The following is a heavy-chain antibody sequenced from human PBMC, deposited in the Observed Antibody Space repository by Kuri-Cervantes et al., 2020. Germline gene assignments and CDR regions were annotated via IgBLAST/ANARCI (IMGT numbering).Heavy chain of an antibody. Sequence: SVKVSCKASGGTFSSYAISWVRQAPGQGLEWMGGIIPIFGTANYAQKFQGRVTITADKSTSTAYMELSSLRSGDTAVYYCARGSPSFDYGTGRDAFDIWGQGTMVTVSS. CDR2: IIPIFGTA. D-gene: IGHD4-17*01. CDR1: GGTFSSYA. J-gene: IGHJ3*02. V-gene: IGHV1-69*06. CDR3: ARGSPSFDYGTGRDAFDI.